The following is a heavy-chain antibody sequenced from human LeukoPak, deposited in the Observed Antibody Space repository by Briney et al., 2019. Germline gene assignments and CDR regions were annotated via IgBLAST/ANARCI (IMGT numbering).Heavy chain of an antibody. J-gene: IGHJ4*02. Sequence: GGSLRLSCAASGFTFSTYAMSWVRQAPGKGLECVSAISGGGGTTYYADSVKGRFTISRDNSKNTLYLQMNSLRAEDTAVYYCAKDLYSSSWYYFDYWGQGTLVTVSS. D-gene: IGHD6-13*01. CDR1: GFTFSTYA. CDR3: AKDLYSSSWYYFDY. CDR2: ISGGGGTT. V-gene: IGHV3-23*01.